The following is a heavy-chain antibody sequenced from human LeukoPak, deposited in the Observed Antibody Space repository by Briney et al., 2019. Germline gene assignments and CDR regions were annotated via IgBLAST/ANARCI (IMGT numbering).Heavy chain of an antibody. V-gene: IGHV3-33*08. CDR2: IWYDGSNK. CDR3: ARDHDGSGWYIGY. Sequence: GGSLRLSCAASGFTFSSYAMNWVRQAPGKGLEWVAVIWYDGSNKYYADSVKGRFTISRDNSKNTLYLQMNSLRAEDTAVYYCARDHDGSGWYIGYWGQGTLVTVSS. D-gene: IGHD6-19*01. J-gene: IGHJ4*02. CDR1: GFTFSSYA.